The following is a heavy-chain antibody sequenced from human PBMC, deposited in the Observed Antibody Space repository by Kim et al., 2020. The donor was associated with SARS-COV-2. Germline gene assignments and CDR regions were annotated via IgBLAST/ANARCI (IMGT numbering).Heavy chain of an antibody. CDR1: GYKFTNYY. J-gene: IGHJ6*02. Sequence: ASVKVSCKTSGYKFTNYYMHWVRQAPGRGLEWMGIIKPDDHRTNYAQKFQGRVFMTADTSTSTVYMELISLNYEDTAVYFCARVPGTAVADNYYQYGMDVWGQGTTVTVSS. CDR3: ARVPGTAVADNYYQYGMDV. CDR2: IKPDDHRT. D-gene: IGHD6-19*01. V-gene: IGHV1-46*01.